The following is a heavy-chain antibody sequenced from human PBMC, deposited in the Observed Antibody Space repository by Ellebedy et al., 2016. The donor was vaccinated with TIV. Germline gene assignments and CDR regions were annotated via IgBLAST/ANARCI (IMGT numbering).Heavy chain of an antibody. Sequence: GESLKISCAASGFTFSSYGMHWVRQAPGKGLEWLSSITDSGGSTYNADSVKGRFTISRDNSKNTLYLQMNSLRAEDTAVYYCAAPGYGSSSVDYWGQGTLVTVSS. CDR1: GFTFSSYG. CDR2: ITDSGGST. CDR3: AAPGYGSSSVDY. J-gene: IGHJ4*02. V-gene: IGHV3-23*01. D-gene: IGHD6-6*01.